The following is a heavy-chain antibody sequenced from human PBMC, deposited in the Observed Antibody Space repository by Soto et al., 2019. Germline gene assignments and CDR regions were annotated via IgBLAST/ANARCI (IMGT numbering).Heavy chain of an antibody. Sequence: SETLSLTCFVSGYSITAGGYYWSWIRHHPGKGLEWIGSFYSSGSIIYNPSLRSRVSISGDTSSNQFSMSLTSVAAADTARYYCARMYSSGSGWFHPWGQGTLVTVSS. D-gene: IGHD6-19*01. CDR1: GYSITAGGYY. CDR3: ARMYSSGSGWFHP. J-gene: IGHJ5*02. V-gene: IGHV4-31*03. CDR2: FYSSGSI.